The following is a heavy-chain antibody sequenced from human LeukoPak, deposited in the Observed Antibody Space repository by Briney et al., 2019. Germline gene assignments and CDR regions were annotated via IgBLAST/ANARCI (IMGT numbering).Heavy chain of an antibody. D-gene: IGHD3-9*01. CDR2: ISWNSGSI. CDR3: AKGYDILTGYSPFDY. J-gene: IGHJ4*02. V-gene: IGHV3-9*02. Sequence: GGSLRLSCAASGFTSSTYAMSWVRQAPGKGLEWVSGISWNSGSIGYADSVKGRFTISRDNAKNSLYLQMNSLRAEDTALYYCAKGYDILTGYSPFDYWGQGTLVTVSS. CDR1: GFTSSTYA.